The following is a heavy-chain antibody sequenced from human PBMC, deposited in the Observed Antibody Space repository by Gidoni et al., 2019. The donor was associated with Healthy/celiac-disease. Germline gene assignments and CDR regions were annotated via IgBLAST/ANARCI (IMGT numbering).Heavy chain of an antibody. CDR2: IIPILGIA. Sequence: QVQLVQSGAEVKKPGSSVKVSCKASGGTFSSYAISWVRQAPGQGLEWMGRIIPILGIANYAQKFQGRVTITADKSTSTAYMELSSLRSEDTAVYYCARYSSSWNYYYYGMDVWGQGTTVTVSS. V-gene: IGHV1-69*09. D-gene: IGHD6-13*01. CDR1: GGTFSSYA. CDR3: ARYSSSWNYYYYGMDV. J-gene: IGHJ6*02.